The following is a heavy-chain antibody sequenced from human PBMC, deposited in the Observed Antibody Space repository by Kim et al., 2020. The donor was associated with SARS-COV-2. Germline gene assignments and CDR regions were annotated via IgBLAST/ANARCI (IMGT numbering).Heavy chain of an antibody. CDR1: GGSISSSSYY. CDR3: ARHRIAAAGTGGDWFDP. J-gene: IGHJ5*02. D-gene: IGHD6-13*01. Sequence: SETLSLTCTVSGGSISSSSYYWGWIRQPPGKGLEWIGSIYYSGSTYYNPSLKSRVTISVDTSKNQFSLKLSSVTAADTAVYYCARHRIAAAGTGGDWFDPWGQGTLVTVSS. V-gene: IGHV4-39*01. CDR2: IYYSGST.